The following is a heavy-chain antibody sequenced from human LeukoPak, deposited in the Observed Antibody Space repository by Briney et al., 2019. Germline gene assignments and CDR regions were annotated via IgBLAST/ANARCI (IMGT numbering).Heavy chain of an antibody. CDR3: ARGSQLLRSGGEWFDP. CDR1: GFTFSGYG. Sequence: GGSLRLSCAVSGFTFSGYGMNWIRQAPGKGLEWVSYISSSSGSTFYADSVKGRFTISRDNSKNTLYLQMNSLRAEDTAVYYCARGSQLLRSGGEWFDPWGQGTLVTVSS. V-gene: IGHV3-48*01. J-gene: IGHJ5*02. CDR2: ISSSSGST. D-gene: IGHD5-24*01.